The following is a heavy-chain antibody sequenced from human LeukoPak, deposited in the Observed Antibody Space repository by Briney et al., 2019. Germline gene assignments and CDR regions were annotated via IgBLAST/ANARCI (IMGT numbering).Heavy chain of an antibody. V-gene: IGHV3-30*03. CDR3: ASSVYGSGSFGFFDI. D-gene: IGHD3-10*01. CDR2: MAYDGFYK. J-gene: IGHJ3*02. Sequence: PGGSLRLPCAASGFPFSTYGMHWVRQAPGKGLEWVAVMAYDGFYKQYPDFLTRRFNISRDIAKNSLYLEMNSLRAEDTALYYCASSVYGSGSFGFFDIWRQGTMVTVPS. CDR1: GFPFSTYG.